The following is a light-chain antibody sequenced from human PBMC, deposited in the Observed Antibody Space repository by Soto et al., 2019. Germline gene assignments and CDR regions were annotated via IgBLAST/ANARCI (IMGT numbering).Light chain of an antibody. V-gene: IGKV3-20*01. Sequence: EIVLTQSPGTLSLSPGERATLSCRASQSVSSSYLAWFQQKPGQAPRLLIYGASARATGSTDRFSGGGSGTVFTLTISRLEPEDFAVYYCQQYGSSPFTFGPGTTVDIK. CDR2: GAS. J-gene: IGKJ3*01. CDR1: QSVSSSY. CDR3: QQYGSSPFT.